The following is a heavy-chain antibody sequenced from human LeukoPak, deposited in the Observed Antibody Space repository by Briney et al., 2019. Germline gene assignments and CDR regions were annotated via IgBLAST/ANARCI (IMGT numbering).Heavy chain of an antibody. Sequence: SETLSLTGTVATVSSYTTIFYWGWLRQPPGWGLEWIGTVYYSGINYSSPSLKSRVTLSVDTSKNQFSLNLSSVTAADTAVYYCARISRWGPYWGQGTLVTVSS. V-gene: IGHV4-39*07. CDR1: TVSSYTTIFY. CDR2: VYYSGIN. J-gene: IGHJ4*02. D-gene: IGHD3-16*01. CDR3: ARISRWGPY.